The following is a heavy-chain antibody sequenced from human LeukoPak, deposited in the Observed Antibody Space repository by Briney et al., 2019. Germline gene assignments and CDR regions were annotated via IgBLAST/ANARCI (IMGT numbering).Heavy chain of an antibody. CDR2: ISCSGGST. D-gene: IGHD1-26*01. J-gene: IGHJ4*02. Sequence: AISCSGGSTYYADSVTGRFTISRDNSKNTLYLQMNSLRAEDTAVYYCAKVRSIVGATAFDYWGQGTLVTVSS. CDR3: AKVRSIVGATAFDY. V-gene: IGHV3-23*01.